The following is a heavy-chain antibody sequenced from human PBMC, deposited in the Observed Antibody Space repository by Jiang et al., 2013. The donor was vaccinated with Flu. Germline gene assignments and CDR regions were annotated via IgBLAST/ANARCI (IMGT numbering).Heavy chain of an antibody. V-gene: IGHV4-39*01. J-gene: IGHJ4*02. CDR1: GGSISSSSYY. D-gene: IGHD3-3*01. Sequence: PGLVKPSETLSLTCTVSGGSISSSSYYWGWIRQPPGKGLEWIGSIYYSGSTYYKPSLKSRVTISVDTSKNQFSLKLSSVTAADTAVYYCARGDYDFWSGYQDRYRPFDYWGQGTLVTGLL. CDR2: IYYSGST. CDR3: ARGDYDFWSGYQDRYRPFDY.